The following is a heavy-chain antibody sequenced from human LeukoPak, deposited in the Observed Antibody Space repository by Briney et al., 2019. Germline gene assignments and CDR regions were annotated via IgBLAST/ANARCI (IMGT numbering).Heavy chain of an antibody. V-gene: IGHV1-46*01. J-gene: IGHJ4*02. CDR3: ARVSVTRGDYPDY. CDR2: INPSGGST. Sequence: ASVKVSCKASGYTFTGYYMHWVRQAPGQGLEWMGIINPSGGSTSYAQKFQGRVTMTRDTSTSTVYMELSGLRSEDTAVYYCARVSVTRGDYPDYWGQGTLVTVSS. CDR1: GYTFTGYY. D-gene: IGHD2-21*02.